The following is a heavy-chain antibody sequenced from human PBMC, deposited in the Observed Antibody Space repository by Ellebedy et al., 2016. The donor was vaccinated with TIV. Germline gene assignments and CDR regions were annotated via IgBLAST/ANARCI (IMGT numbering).Heavy chain of an antibody. V-gene: IGHV3-23*01. D-gene: IGHD3-10*01. CDR1: GFNFKMKG. Sequence: PGGSLRLSCAASGFNFKMKGMSWVRQAPGKGLEWVSGIIHDGGSSYYADSVKGRFTISRDNSKNTLYLQMNSLRVEDSAVYYCAKVPITMLHAPFDSWGQGTLVTVSS. J-gene: IGHJ4*02. CDR2: IIHDGGSS. CDR3: AKVPITMLHAPFDS.